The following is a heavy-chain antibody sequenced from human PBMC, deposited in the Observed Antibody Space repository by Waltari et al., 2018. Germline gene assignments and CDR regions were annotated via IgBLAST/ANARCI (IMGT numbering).Heavy chain of an antibody. J-gene: IGHJ3*02. D-gene: IGHD3-16*01. CDR3: ARRKLGEAFDI. V-gene: IGHV1-69*12. CDR2: IIPIYGTP. CDR1: GDTFGSFA. Sequence: QVQLVQSGAEVKKPGSPVKVSCKASGDTFGSFAITWVRQAPGQGLDGVGGIIPIYGTPNYAQKFQDRVTFTADESTSTVFMELSSLRSEDTALYYCARRKLGEAFDIWGQGTMVTVSS.